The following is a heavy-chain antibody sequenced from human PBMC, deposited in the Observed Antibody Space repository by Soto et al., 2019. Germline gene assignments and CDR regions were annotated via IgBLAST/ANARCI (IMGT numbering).Heavy chain of an antibody. D-gene: IGHD6-19*01. Sequence: QVQLVESGGGVVQPGRSLRLSCAASGFTFSSYGMHWVRQAPGKGLEWVAVIWYDGSNKYYADSVKGRFTISRENSKTSRLLQMKSMRAEDRVVYYCGAATTDAVAGTDYWGQGTLVTVSS. CDR2: IWYDGSNK. J-gene: IGHJ4*02. CDR1: GFTFSSYG. CDR3: GAATTDAVAGTDY. V-gene: IGHV3-33*01.